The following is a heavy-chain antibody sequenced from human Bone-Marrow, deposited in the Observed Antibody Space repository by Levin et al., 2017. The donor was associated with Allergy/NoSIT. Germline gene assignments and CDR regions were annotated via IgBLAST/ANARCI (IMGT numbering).Heavy chain of an antibody. J-gene: IGHJ4*02. CDR1: GGTISNYY. D-gene: IGHD5-18*01. Sequence: PSETLSLTCTVSGGTISNYYWSWIRQPPGKGLEWIGYIYYSGTTNYNPSLKSRVTISVDTSKSQFSLKLTSVTAADTAIYYCARMGDTAMVDPFDYWGQGTLVTVSS. V-gene: IGHV4-59*01. CDR3: ARMGDTAMVDPFDY. CDR2: IYYSGTT.